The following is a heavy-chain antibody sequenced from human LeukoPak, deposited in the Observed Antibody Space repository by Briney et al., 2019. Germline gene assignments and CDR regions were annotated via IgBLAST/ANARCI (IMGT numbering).Heavy chain of an antibody. V-gene: IGHV4-59*08. J-gene: IGHJ5*02. CDR3: ARRRVDILTYNWFDP. D-gene: IGHD3-9*01. CDR1: GGSISSYY. Sequence: SETLSLTCTVSGGSISSYYWSWIRQPPGKGLEWIGYIYYSGSTNYNPSLKSRVTISVDTSKNQFSLKLSSVTAADTAVYYCARRRVDILTYNWFDPWGQGTQVTVSS. CDR2: IYYSGST.